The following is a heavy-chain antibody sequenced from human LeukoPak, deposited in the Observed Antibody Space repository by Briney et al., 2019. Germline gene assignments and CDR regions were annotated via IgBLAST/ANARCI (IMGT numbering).Heavy chain of an antibody. J-gene: IGHJ1*01. CDR2: ISCSSGSI. V-gene: IGHV3-9*01. Sequence: GGSLRLSCAASGFTFDTYAMTWVRQAPGKGLEWVSPISCSSGSIGYADSVKGRFTISRDNSKNSLYLQMNSLRAEDTPLYYCAKDGIVGANGEYFQHWGQGTLVTVSS. D-gene: IGHD1-26*01. CDR1: GFTFDTYA. CDR3: AKDGIVGANGEYFQH.